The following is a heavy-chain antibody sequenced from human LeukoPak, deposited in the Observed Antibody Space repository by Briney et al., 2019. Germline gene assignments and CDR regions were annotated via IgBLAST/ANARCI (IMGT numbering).Heavy chain of an antibody. CDR2: ISWNSGSI. Sequence: DPGGSLRLSCAASGFTFDDYAVHWVRQAPGKGLEWVSGISWNSGSIGYADSVKGRFTISRDNAKNSLYLQMNSLRGEDTALYYCAKDLLGYYYYGMDVWGQGTTVTVSS. D-gene: IGHD2-8*02. CDR1: GFTFDDYA. CDR3: AKDLLGYYYYGMDV. J-gene: IGHJ6*02. V-gene: IGHV3-9*01.